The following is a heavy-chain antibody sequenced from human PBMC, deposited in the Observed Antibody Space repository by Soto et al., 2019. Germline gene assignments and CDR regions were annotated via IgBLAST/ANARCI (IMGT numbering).Heavy chain of an antibody. V-gene: IGHV3-30*18. Sequence: GGSLRLSCAASGFTFSNFGMHWVRQAPGKGLEWVASISYDGNIKYSADSVKGRFTISRDNSKSTLYLQMNSLRAEDTALYYCAKDLPRELLPTCFDTWGPGTLVPVSS. CDR2: ISYDGNIK. CDR3: AKDLPRELLPTCFDT. D-gene: IGHD3-10*01. J-gene: IGHJ5*02. CDR1: GFTFSNFG.